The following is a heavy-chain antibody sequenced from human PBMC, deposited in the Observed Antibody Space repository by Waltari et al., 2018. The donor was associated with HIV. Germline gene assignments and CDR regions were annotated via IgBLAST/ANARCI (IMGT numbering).Heavy chain of an antibody. D-gene: IGHD2-15*01. CDR1: GFTFDDYA. J-gene: IGHJ4*02. CDR3: AKEYCSGGSCSFDY. Sequence: EVQLVESGGGLVQPGRSLRLSCAASGFTFDDYAMHWVRQAPGKGLEWVSGISWNSGSIGYADSVKGRFTISRDNAKNSLYLQMNSLRAEDTALYYCAKEYCSGGSCSFDYWGQGTLVTVSS. V-gene: IGHV3-9*01. CDR2: ISWNSGSI.